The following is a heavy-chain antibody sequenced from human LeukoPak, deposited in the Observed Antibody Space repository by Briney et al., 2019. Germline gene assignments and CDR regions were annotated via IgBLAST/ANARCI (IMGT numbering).Heavy chain of an antibody. V-gene: IGHV4-39*07. J-gene: IGHJ4*02. CDR2: IYYSGST. CDR3: AILYRDYDY. D-gene: IGHD4-17*01. CDR1: GGSITNTTYY. Sequence: SETLSLTCTVSGGSITNTTYYWGWIRQPPGKGLEWIGSIYYSGSTYYNPSLKSRVTMSIDTSKSQVSLRLSSVTAADTAVYYCAILYRDYDYWGQGTLVTVSS.